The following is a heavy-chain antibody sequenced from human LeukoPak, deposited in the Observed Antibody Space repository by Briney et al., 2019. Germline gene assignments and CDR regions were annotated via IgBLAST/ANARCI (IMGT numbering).Heavy chain of an antibody. J-gene: IGHJ6*02. CDR1: GDSISSSSYY. CDR3: ATMLSYYYYGMDV. CDR2: IYYSGST. Sequence: SETLYLACTVSGDSISSSSYYWGWIRQPRGKGLEWIGSIYYSGSTYYNPSLKSRVTISVDTSKNQFSLKLSSVTAADPAVYYCATMLSYYYYGMDVWGQGTTVTVSS. D-gene: IGHD2-8*01. V-gene: IGHV4-39*01.